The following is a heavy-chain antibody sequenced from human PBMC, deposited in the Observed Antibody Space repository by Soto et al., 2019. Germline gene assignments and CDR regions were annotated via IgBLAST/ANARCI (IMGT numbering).Heavy chain of an antibody. Sequence: SVKVSCKASGGTFSSYAISWVRQAPGQGLEWMGGIIPIFGTANYAQKFQGRVTITADESTSTAYMELSSLRSEDTAVYYCARDPSLGGPFYYGSGSWYYGMDVWGQGTTVTVSS. CDR1: GGTFSSYA. J-gene: IGHJ6*02. D-gene: IGHD3-10*01. CDR3: ARDPSLGGPFYYGSGSWYYGMDV. CDR2: IIPIFGTA. V-gene: IGHV1-69*13.